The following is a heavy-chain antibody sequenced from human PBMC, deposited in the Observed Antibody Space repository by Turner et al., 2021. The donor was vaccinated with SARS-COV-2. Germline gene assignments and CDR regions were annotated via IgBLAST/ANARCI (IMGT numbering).Heavy chain of an antibody. CDR3: ARETVNNWVDP. V-gene: IGHV4-34*01. D-gene: IGHD2-21*02. J-gene: IGHJ5*02. CDR2: IKHSGST. Sequence: QVQLQQWGAGLLKPSETLSLTCAVFGGSFSGYFWTWIRQPPGKGLEWIGEIKHSGSTNYNPSLKSRVTISVDTSKNQFSLNLTSVTAADTAIYYCARETVNNWVDPWGQGTLVTVSS. CDR1: GGSFSGYF.